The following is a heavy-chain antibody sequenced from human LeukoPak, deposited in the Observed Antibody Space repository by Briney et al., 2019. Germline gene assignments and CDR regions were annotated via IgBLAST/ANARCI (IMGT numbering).Heavy chain of an antibody. J-gene: IGHJ4*02. Sequence: PGASLRLSCAASGFTFSRYWMTWVRQAPGKGLEWVANIKQDGSEKYYADSVKGRFTISRDNAKNSLYLQMNSLRAEDTAVYYCATPLDYYDSSGYHQGGDWGQGTLVTVSS. CDR2: IKQDGSEK. V-gene: IGHV3-7*03. D-gene: IGHD3-22*01. CDR1: GFTFSRYW. CDR3: ATPLDYYDSSGYHQGGD.